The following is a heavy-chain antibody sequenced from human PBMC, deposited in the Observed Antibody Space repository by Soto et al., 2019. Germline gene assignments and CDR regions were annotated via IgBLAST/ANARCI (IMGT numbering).Heavy chain of an antibody. V-gene: IGHV1-46*03. CDR2: INPRGGRT. CDR3: ARYLADYYADSNTPYNPFSI. D-gene: IGHD3-10*01. CDR1: GYTFTNYY. Sequence: ASVKVSCKASGYTFTNYYMHWVRQAPGQGLEWMGMINPRGGRTTYPQKFQGRVTITTDTSTSTVYMELSSLRSEDTAVYYFARYLADYYADSNTPYNPFSIPAQRTMVTVSS. J-gene: IGHJ3*02.